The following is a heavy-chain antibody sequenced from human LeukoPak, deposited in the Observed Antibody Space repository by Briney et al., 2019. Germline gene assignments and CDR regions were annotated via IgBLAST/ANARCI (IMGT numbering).Heavy chain of an antibody. J-gene: IGHJ6*02. D-gene: IGHD2-2*01. CDR1: GGTFSSYA. V-gene: IGHV1-69*13. CDR2: IIPIFGTA. CDR3: ASPTPDIVVVPAASQDYYYYGMDV. Sequence: ASVKVSCKASGGTFSSYAISWVRQATGQGLEWMGGIIPIFGTANYAQKFQGRVTITADESTSTAYMELSSLRSEDTAVYYCASPTPDIVVVPAASQDYYYYGMDVWGQGTTVTVSS.